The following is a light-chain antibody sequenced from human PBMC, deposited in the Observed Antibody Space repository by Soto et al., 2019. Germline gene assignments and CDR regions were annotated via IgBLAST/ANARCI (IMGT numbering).Light chain of an antibody. CDR3: QKYNSAPLFT. Sequence: DIQMTQSPASLSASVGDRVTITCRASQGISNYLAWYQQKPGKVPKLLIYAASTLQSGVPSRFSGSGSGTDFTLTISSLQPEDVATYYCQKYNSAPLFTFGPGTKVDIK. CDR2: AAS. J-gene: IGKJ3*01. V-gene: IGKV1-27*01. CDR1: QGISNY.